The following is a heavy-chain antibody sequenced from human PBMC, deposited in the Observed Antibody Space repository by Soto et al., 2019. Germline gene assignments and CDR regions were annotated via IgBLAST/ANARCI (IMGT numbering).Heavy chain of an antibody. J-gene: IGHJ5*02. V-gene: IGHV4-31*03. CDR3: ASSPLWFGEFAWFVP. Sequence: SLTCTVSGGSISRGGDNWSWIRQPPGTGLEWIGYIYYSGSTYYNPSLKSRVTISVDTSKDQFSLKLSSVTAADTAVYYCASSPLWFGEFAWFVPRRQGTLVTVSS. D-gene: IGHD3-10*01. CDR1: GGSISRGGDN. CDR2: IYYSGST.